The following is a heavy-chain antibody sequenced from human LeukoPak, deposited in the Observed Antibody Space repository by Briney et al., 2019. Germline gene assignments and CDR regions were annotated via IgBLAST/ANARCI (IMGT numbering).Heavy chain of an antibody. CDR1: GFNFKSYW. Sequence: GESLEISCKGSGFNFKSYWIGWVRQVPGKGVEGMGIIYPAHSDTRYTPSFQGQVTISLDKSISTAYMQWSSLKASDTAIYYCARGRAYSSASHYFDYWGQGTQVTVSS. J-gene: IGHJ4*02. D-gene: IGHD6-19*01. CDR2: IYPAHSDT. CDR3: ARGRAYSSASHYFDY. V-gene: IGHV5-51*01.